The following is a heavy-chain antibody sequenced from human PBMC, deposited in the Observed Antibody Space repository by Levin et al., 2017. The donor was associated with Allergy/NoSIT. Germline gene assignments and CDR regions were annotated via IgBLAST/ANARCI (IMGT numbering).Heavy chain of an antibody. CDR1: GGSISDDSYY. CDR2: IYYDASA. V-gene: IGHV4-39*07. Sequence: SETLSLTCTVSGGSISDDSYYWAWVRQPPGRGLEWLGSIYYDASAYYNPSLKTRLTISVDTSKNQFSLRVNSVTAADTAVYYCAGEPNSPYYYHYGLDVWGQGTTVTVSS. CDR3: AGEPNSPYYYHYGLDV. J-gene: IGHJ6*02. D-gene: IGHD2/OR15-2a*01.